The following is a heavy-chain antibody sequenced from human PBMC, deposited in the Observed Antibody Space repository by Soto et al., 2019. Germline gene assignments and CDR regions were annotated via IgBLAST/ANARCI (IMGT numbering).Heavy chain of an antibody. CDR2: IKSKTDGGTT. CDR1: GFTFSNAW. CDR3: LGQSVVTRFDI. Sequence: GGSLRLSCAASGFTFSNAWMNWVRQAPGKGLEWVGRIKSKTDGGTTDYAAPVKGRFTISRDDSKNTLYLQMNSLKTEDTAVYYCLGQSVVTRFDIWGQGTMVTVSS. V-gene: IGHV3-15*07. D-gene: IGHD3-22*01. J-gene: IGHJ3*02.